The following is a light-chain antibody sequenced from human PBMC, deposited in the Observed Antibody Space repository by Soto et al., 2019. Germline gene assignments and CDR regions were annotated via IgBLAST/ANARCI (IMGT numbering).Light chain of an antibody. V-gene: IGLV2-8*01. J-gene: IGLJ1*01. CDR1: SSDVGGYNY. CDR2: EVS. Sequence: QSVLTQPPSASGSPGQSVTISCTGTSSDVGGYNYVSWYQQHPGKAPKLMIYEVSKRPSGVPDRFSGSKSGNTASLTVSGLQAEDVADYYCSSYEVFGTGTKLTVL. CDR3: SSYEV.